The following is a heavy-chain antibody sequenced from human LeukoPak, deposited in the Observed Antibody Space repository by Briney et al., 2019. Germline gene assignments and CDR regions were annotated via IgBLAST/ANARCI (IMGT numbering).Heavy chain of an antibody. D-gene: IGHD3-22*01. CDR1: GYTFTSYG. CDR3: ASPLDSSGYYKDPYYFDY. J-gene: IGHJ4*02. Sequence: PQASVKVSCKASGYTFTSYGISWVRQAPGQGLEWMGRIIPILGIANYAQKFQGRVTITADKSTSTAYMELSSLRSEDTAVYYCASPLDSSGYYKDPYYFDYWGQGTLVTVSS. V-gene: IGHV1-69*04. CDR2: IIPILGIA.